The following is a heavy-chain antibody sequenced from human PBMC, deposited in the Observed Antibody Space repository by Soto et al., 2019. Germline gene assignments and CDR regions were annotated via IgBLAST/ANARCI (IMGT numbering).Heavy chain of an antibody. V-gene: IGHV3-74*01. CDR2: INGDGSRT. Sequence: GGSLRLSCAASGFTFSGYWMHWVRQAPGKGLDWVSRINGDGSRTDYADSLKGRFTVSRDNAKKTLYLEMNSLSAEDTAVYFCAGYSSWYLAYWGQGTMVTVSS. D-gene: IGHD6-13*01. CDR1: GFTFSGYW. J-gene: IGHJ4*02. CDR3: AGYSSWYLAY.